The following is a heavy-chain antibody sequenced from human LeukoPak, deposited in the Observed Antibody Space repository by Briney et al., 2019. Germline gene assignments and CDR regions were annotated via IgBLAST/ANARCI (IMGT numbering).Heavy chain of an antibody. CDR1: GDSTGCHY. V-gene: IGHV4-59*11. CDR3: ARDYYDSRGEAFDI. Sequence: SETLSLTCTFSGDSTGCHYWSWIRQPPGKGLEWIGHIFYVGSTNYNPSLKSRVTISVDTSKNKFSLKLNSVTAADTAVYYCARDYYDSRGEAFDIWGQGTMVTVSS. D-gene: IGHD3-22*01. J-gene: IGHJ3*02. CDR2: IFYVGST.